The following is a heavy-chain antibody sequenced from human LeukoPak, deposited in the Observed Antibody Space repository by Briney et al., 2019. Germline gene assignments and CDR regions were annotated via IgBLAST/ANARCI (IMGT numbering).Heavy chain of an antibody. D-gene: IGHD3-22*01. Sequence: GGSLRLPCAASGFTFNRYGMRWVRHAPGKGLEGVAHIKRDGSETYYVDSVKGRFTIHRDNAKNSLYLQMSSLRAEDTAVYYCARRVSSGYYYYYWGQGTLVTVSS. CDR2: IKRDGSET. CDR1: GFTFNRYG. J-gene: IGHJ4*02. V-gene: IGHV3-7*01. CDR3: ARRVSSGYYYYY.